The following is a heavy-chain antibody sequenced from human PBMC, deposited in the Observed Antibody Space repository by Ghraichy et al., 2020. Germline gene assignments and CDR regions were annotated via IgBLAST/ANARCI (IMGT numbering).Heavy chain of an antibody. Sequence: SETLSLTCAVSGDSISSGGYSWSWIRQPPGKGLEWIGYIFDGDSTHYNPSLKSRVTTSVDRSENQLSLKLNSVTAADTAVYYCARLIQKNWGTPGGDWYFDLWGRGTLVTVSS. CDR2: IFDGDST. V-gene: IGHV4-30-2*01. CDR3: ARLIQKNWGTPGGDWYFDL. CDR1: GDSISSGGYS. D-gene: IGHD7-27*01. J-gene: IGHJ2*01.